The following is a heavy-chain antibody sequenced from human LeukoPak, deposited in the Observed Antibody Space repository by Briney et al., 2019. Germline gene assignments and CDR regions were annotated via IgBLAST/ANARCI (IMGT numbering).Heavy chain of an antibody. J-gene: IGHJ4*02. CDR3: AKPKPLSMENWVYYYFDY. V-gene: IGHV3-7*01. CDR1: GFTFSSYW. CDR2: IKQDGSEK. Sequence: GGSLRLSCAASGFTFSSYWMSWVRQAPGKGLEWVANIKQDGSEKYYVDSVKGRFTISRDNAKNSLYLQMNSLRAEDTAVYYCAKPKPLSMENWVYYYFDYWGQGTLVTVSS. D-gene: IGHD1-14*01.